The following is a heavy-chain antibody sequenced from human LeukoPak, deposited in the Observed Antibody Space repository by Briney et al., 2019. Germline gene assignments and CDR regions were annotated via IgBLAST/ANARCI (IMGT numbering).Heavy chain of an antibody. D-gene: IGHD2-15*01. Sequence: GGSLRLSCAASGFTFSSFALSWVCQAPGKGLEWISGISGSGGRTDYADSVKGRFTISRDNSKNTLYLRMSSLQADDTALYYCAKSPPRCSGGSCYGYWGQGTLVTVSS. CDR2: ISGSGGRT. V-gene: IGHV3-23*01. J-gene: IGHJ4*02. CDR1: GFTFSSFA. CDR3: AKSPPRCSGGSCYGY.